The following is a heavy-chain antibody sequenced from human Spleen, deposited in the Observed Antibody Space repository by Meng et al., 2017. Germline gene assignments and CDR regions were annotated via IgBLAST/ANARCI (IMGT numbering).Heavy chain of an antibody. V-gene: IGHV4-34*01. CDR1: GGTFSDYY. Sequence: QVQLQQWGAGLLKPSETLSLTCAVHGGTFSDYYWSWIRQPPGKGLEWIGEINHSGGTKYTPSLESRVTISIDTSKNQFSLKLYSVTAADTAVYYCARARTTNQSKYRNAYNWFDPWGQGTLVTVSS. CDR2: INHSGGT. CDR3: ARARTTNQSKYRNAYNWFDP. D-gene: IGHD2/OR15-2a*01. J-gene: IGHJ5*02.